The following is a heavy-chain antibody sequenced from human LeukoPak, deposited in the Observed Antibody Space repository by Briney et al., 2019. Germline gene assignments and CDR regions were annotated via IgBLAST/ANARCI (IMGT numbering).Heavy chain of an antibody. V-gene: IGHV3-53*04. D-gene: IGHD4-17*01. CDR3: ARDSITVTTSEDDYYYGMDV. J-gene: IGHJ6*02. CDR2: IYSGGST. Sequence: GGSLRLSCAASGFTVNSNYMSWVRQAPGKGLEWVSVIYSGGSTYYAASVKGRFTISRHNSKNRLYFQMNSLRAEDTAVYYCARDSITVTTSEDDYYYGMDVWGQGNTVTVSS. CDR1: GFTVNSNY.